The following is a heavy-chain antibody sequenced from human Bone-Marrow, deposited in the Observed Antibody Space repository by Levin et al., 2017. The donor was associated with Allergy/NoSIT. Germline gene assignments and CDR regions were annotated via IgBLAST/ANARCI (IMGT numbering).Heavy chain of an antibody. Sequence: GESLKISCAASGFTVSSNYMSWVRQAPGKGLEWVSVIYSGGSTYYADSVKGRFTISRDNSKNTLYLQMNSLRAEDTAVYYCARDLITRYCSGGSCYSSYYYGMDVWGQGTTVTVSS. D-gene: IGHD2-15*01. J-gene: IGHJ6*02. CDR2: IYSGGST. V-gene: IGHV3-53*01. CDR3: ARDLITRYCSGGSCYSSYYYGMDV. CDR1: GFTVSSNY.